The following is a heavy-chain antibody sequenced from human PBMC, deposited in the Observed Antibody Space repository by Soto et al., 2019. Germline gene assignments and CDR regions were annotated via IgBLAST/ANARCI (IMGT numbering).Heavy chain of an antibody. Sequence: GASVKVSCKASGYTFTSYAMHWVRQAPGQRLEWMGWINAGNGNTKYSQKFQGRVTITRDTSASTAYMELSSLRSEDTAVYYCARDRLATVLRYFDWLFYWGQGTLVTVSS. CDR3: ARDRLATVLRYFDWLFY. D-gene: IGHD3-9*01. CDR1: GYTFTSYA. J-gene: IGHJ4*02. V-gene: IGHV1-3*01. CDR2: INAGNGNT.